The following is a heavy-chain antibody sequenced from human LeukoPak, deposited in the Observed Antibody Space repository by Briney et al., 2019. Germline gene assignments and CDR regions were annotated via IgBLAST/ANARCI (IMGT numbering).Heavy chain of an antibody. J-gene: IGHJ3*02. CDR1: DY. CDR3: ARGNRPYGEHEAFDI. CDR2: IDHSGST. V-gene: IGHV4-34*01. Sequence: SETLSLTCAVYDYCSWIRQPPRKGLEWIGEIDHSGSTNYNPSLQSRVTISVDTSKNQLSLKVSSVSAADTAVYYCARGNRPYGEHEAFDIWGHGTTVTVSP. D-gene: IGHD3-10*01.